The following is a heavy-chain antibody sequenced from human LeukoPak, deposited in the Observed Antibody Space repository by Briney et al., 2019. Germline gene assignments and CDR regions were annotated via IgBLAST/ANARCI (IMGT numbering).Heavy chain of an antibody. CDR3: AREVLDIVVVPAAIGLDY. CDR1: GFTFSSYW. J-gene: IGHJ4*02. Sequence: PGGSLRLSCAASGFTFSSYWMSWVRQAPGKGLEWMGWISAYNGNTNYAQKLQGRVTMTTDTSTSTAYMELRSLRSDDTAVYYCAREVLDIVVVPAAIGLDYWGQGTLVTVSS. D-gene: IGHD2-2*02. CDR2: ISAYNGNT. V-gene: IGHV1-18*01.